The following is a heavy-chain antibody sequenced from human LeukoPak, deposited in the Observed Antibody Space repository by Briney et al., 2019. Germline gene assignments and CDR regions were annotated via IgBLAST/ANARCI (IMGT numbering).Heavy chain of an antibody. J-gene: IGHJ4*02. CDR2: INPNSGGT. Sequence: PVASVKVSCKASGYTFTGYYMHWVRQAPGQGLEWMGWINPNSGGTNYAQKFQGRVTMTRDTSISTAYMELSRLRSDDTAEYYCARAYYDILTGYSSSFDYWGQGTLVTVSS. V-gene: IGHV1-2*02. CDR1: GYTFTGYY. D-gene: IGHD3-9*01. CDR3: ARAYYDILTGYSSSFDY.